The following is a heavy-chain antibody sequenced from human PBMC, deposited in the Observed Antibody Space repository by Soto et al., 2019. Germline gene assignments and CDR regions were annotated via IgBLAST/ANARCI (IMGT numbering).Heavy chain of an antibody. D-gene: IGHD6-13*01. V-gene: IGHV1-46*03. J-gene: IGHJ5*02. CDR3: DRGCSIAAAAWFDP. CDR2: INPSGGST. CDR1: GYTFTSYY. Sequence: QVQLVQSGAEVKKPGASVKVSCKASGYTFTSYYMHWVRQAPGQGLEWMGIINPSGGSTSYAQKFTGRVPMTRDTSTSTFYMELSSLRSEDTAVYYCDRGCSIAAAAWFDPWGQGTLVTVSS.